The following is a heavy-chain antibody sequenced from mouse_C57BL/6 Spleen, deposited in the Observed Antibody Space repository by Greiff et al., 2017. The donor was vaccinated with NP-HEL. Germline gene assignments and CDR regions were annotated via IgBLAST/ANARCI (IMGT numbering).Heavy chain of an antibody. J-gene: IGHJ4*01. CDR1: GYTFTSYG. CDR3: AREGAIGYYAMDY. V-gene: IGHV1-81*01. CDR2: IYPRSGNT. Sequence: QVQLQQSGAELARPGASVKLSCKASGYTFTSYGISWVKQRTGQGLEWIGEIYPRSGNTYYNEKFKGKATLTADKSSSTAYMELRSLTSEDSAVYFCAREGAIGYYAMDYWGQGTSVTVSS. D-gene: IGHD3-1*01.